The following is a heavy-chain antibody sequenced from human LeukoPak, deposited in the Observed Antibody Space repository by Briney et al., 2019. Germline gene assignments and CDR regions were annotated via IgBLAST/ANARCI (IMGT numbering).Heavy chain of an antibody. CDR3: ARDLWSSASGSAYNWFDP. CDR1: GGTFSSYA. V-gene: IGHV1-69*13. D-gene: IGHD3-3*01. J-gene: IGHJ5*02. CDR2: IIPIFGTA. Sequence: SVKVSCKASGGTFSSYAISWVRKAPGQGLEWMGGIIPIFGTANYAQKFQGRVTVTADESTSTAYMELSSLRSEDTAVYYCARDLWSSASGSAYNWFDPWGQGTLVTVSS.